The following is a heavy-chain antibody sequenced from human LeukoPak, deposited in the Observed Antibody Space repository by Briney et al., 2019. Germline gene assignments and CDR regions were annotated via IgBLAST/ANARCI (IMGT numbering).Heavy chain of an antibody. Sequence: GGSLRLSCAASGFTFSSYAMSWVRQAPGKGLEWVSAISGSGGSTYYADSVKGRFTISRDNSKNTLYLQMNSLRAEDTAVYYCAKGLRITMVRGVFDPWGQGTLVTVSS. J-gene: IGHJ5*02. CDR3: AKGLRITMVRGVFDP. V-gene: IGHV3-23*01. CDR1: GFTFSSYA. CDR2: ISGSGGST. D-gene: IGHD3-10*01.